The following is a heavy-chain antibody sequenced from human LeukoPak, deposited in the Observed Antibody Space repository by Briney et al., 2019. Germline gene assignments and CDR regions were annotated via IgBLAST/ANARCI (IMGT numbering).Heavy chain of an antibody. Sequence: SETLSLTCAVYGGSFSGYYWSWIRQPPGKGLEWIGEINHSGSTNYNPSLKSRVTISVDTSKNQFSLKLSSVTAADTADYYCARRDYDSNLEYWGQGTLVTVSS. J-gene: IGHJ4*02. CDR1: GGSFSGYY. V-gene: IGHV4-34*01. D-gene: IGHD3-22*01. CDR3: ARRDYDSNLEY. CDR2: INHSGST.